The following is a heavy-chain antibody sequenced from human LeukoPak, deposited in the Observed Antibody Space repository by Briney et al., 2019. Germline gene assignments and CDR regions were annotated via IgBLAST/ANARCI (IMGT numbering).Heavy chain of an antibody. V-gene: IGHV3-30-3*02. CDR1: GFTFSSYA. Sequence: PGGSLRLSCAASGFTFSSYAMHWVRQAPGKGLEWVAVISYDGSNKYYADSVKGRFTISRDNSKNTLYLQMNSLRAEDTAVYYCAKLSTNHDGDPGFDYWGQGTLVTVSS. CDR2: ISYDGSNK. CDR3: AKLSTNHDGDPGFDY. D-gene: IGHD4-17*01. J-gene: IGHJ4*02.